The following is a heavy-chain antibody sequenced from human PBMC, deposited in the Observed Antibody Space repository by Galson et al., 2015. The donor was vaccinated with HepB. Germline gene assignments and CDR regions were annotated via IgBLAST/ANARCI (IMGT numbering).Heavy chain of an antibody. Sequence: SLRLSCAASGFTFSNAWMSWVRQAPGKGLEWVGRIKSKTDGGTTDYAAPVKGRFTISRDDSKNTLYLQMNSLKTEDTAVYYCTKCLWFGIDLFDSWGQGTLVTVSS. V-gene: IGHV3-15*01. J-gene: IGHJ5*01. D-gene: IGHD3-10*01. CDR1: GFTFSNAW. CDR3: TKCLWFGIDLFDS. CDR2: IKSKTDGGTT.